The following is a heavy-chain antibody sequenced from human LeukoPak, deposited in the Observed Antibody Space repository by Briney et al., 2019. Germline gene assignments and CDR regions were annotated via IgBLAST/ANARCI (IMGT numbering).Heavy chain of an antibody. CDR2: IYYSGST. CDR1: GGSISSGGYY. D-gene: IGHD5-18*01. J-gene: IGHJ4*02. V-gene: IGHV4-31*03. Sequence: SETLSLTCTVSGGSISSGGYYWSWIRQHPGTGLEWIGYIYYSGSTYYNPSLKSRVTISVDTSKNQFSLKLSSVTAADTAVYYCAIISGYSYGTPYFDYWGQGTLVTVSS. CDR3: AIISGYSYGTPYFDY.